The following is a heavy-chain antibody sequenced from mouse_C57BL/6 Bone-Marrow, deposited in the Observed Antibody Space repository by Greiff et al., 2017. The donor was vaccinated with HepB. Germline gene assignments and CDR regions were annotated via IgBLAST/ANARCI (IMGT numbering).Heavy chain of an antibody. CDR3: ARFYYGSSYRYFDY. V-gene: IGHV1-7*01. Sequence: VQLVESGAELAKPGASVKLSCKASGYTFTSYWMHWVKQRPGQGLEWIGYINPSSGYTKYNQKFKDKATLTADKSYSTAYMQLSSLTYEDSAVYYCARFYYGSSYRYFDYWGQGTTLTVSS. CDR2: INPSSGYT. J-gene: IGHJ2*01. D-gene: IGHD1-1*01. CDR1: GYTFTSYW.